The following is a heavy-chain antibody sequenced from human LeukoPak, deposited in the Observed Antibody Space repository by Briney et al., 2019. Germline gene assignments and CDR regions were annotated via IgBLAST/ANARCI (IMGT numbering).Heavy chain of an antibody. CDR3: ARDSWDRAAFDI. Sequence: PGGSLRLSCAASGSTFSSYWMSWVRQAPGKGLEWVANIKQDGSEKYYVDSVKGRFTISRDNAKNSLYLQMNSLRAEDTAVYYCARDSWDRAAFDIWGQGTMVTVSS. V-gene: IGHV3-7*01. J-gene: IGHJ3*02. D-gene: IGHD5-18*01. CDR1: GSTFSSYW. CDR2: IKQDGSEK.